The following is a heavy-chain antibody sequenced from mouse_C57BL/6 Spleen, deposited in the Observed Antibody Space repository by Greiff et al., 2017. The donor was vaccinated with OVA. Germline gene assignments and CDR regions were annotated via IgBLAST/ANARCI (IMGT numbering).Heavy chain of an antibody. CDR3: AREGNYYGSSHPAWFAY. D-gene: IGHD1-1*01. CDR2: IYPGSGNT. Sequence: QVQLQQSGAELVRPGASVKLSCKASGYTFTDYYINWVKQRPGQGLEWIARIYPGSGNTYYNEKFKGKATLTADKSSSTAYMQLSSLTSEDSAVYFCAREGNYYGSSHPAWFAYWGQGTLVTVSA. V-gene: IGHV1-76*01. CDR1: GYTFTDYY. J-gene: IGHJ3*01.